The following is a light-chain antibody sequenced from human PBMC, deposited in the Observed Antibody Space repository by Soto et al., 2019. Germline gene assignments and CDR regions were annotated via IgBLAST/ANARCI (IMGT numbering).Light chain of an antibody. J-gene: IGKJ1*01. CDR2: DAF. Sequence: DIQMTQSTSTLSASVGDRVTITCRASQSISSWLAWYQQKPGKAPKLLIYDAFSLESGVPSRFSGSGSGTEFTLTISCLQPDDFATYYCQQYNSYSTFAQGTKV. V-gene: IGKV1-5*01. CDR3: QQYNSYST. CDR1: QSISSW.